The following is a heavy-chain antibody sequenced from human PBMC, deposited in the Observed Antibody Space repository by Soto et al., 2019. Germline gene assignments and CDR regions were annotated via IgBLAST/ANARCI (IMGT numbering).Heavy chain of an antibody. CDR1: GFSFRDYW. J-gene: IGHJ5*01. V-gene: IGHV3-7*01. CDR3: ARVPGQGWFDS. Sequence: PGGSMRLSCTASGFSFRDYWMSWGRQAPGKGLEWVANIKKDGSETYYVESVKGRFAISRDNAKNSLYLQMDSLRAADGGVYFCARVPGQGWFDSWGQGALVTVSS. CDR2: IKKDGSET.